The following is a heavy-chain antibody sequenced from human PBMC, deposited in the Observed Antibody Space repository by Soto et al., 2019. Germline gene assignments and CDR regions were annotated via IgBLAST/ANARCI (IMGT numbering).Heavy chain of an antibody. V-gene: IGHV1-8*01. Sequence: RASVKVSCKASGYSFTTYDINWVRQAPGQGLEWMEWMNPNTGNTGYAQKFQGRVTMTRDTSINAAYLELSSLKSEDSAVYYCAREHRRGYSYGHPYIWFDPWGQGTLVTVSS. CDR1: GYSFTTYD. CDR2: MNPNTGNT. D-gene: IGHD5-18*01. CDR3: AREHRRGYSYGHPYIWFDP. J-gene: IGHJ5*02.